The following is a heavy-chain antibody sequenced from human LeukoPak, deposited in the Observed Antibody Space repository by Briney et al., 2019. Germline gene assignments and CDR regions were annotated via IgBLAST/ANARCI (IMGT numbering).Heavy chain of an antibody. J-gene: IGHJ6*03. CDR3: AITPAGSGSHHYYYMDV. D-gene: IGHD3-10*01. CDR1: GYSVSSGYY. Sequence: SETLSLTCAVSGYSVSSGYYWGWIRQPPGQGLEWIGSINHSGSTYYNPSLKSRVTISVDTSKNQFSLKLSSVTAADTAVYYCAITPAGSGSHHYYYMDVWGKGTTVTVSS. CDR2: INHSGST. V-gene: IGHV4-38-2*01.